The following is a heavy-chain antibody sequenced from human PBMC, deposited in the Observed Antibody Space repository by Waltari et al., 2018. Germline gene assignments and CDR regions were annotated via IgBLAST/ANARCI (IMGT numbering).Heavy chain of an antibody. CDR3: ARDREGATAFSFAY. J-gene: IGHJ4*02. V-gene: IGHV1-69*12. Sequence: QVQLVQSGAEVKKPGSSVKVSCKASGGTFSSYAISWVRQAPGQGVGWVGGILPFFGTANSEQKFQGCVTITADESTSTAFMELSSLRSEDTAVYYCARDREGATAFSFAYWGQGTLVTVSS. D-gene: IGHD1-26*01. CDR1: GGTFSSYA. CDR2: ILPFFGTA.